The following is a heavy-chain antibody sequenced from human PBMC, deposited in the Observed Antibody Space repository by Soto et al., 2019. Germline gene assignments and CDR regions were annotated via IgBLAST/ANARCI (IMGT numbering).Heavy chain of an antibody. D-gene: IGHD2-15*01. CDR1: GGTFSNYA. CDR3: ARDSRYNPPYYYYGMDV. V-gene: IGHV1-69*06. J-gene: IGHJ6*02. Sequence: GASVKVSCKASGGTFSNYAISWVRQAPGQGLEWMGGIIPIFGTANYAQKFQGRVTITADKSTSTAYMELSSLRSEDTAVYYCARDSRYNPPYYYYGMDVWGQGTTVTVSS. CDR2: IIPIFGTA.